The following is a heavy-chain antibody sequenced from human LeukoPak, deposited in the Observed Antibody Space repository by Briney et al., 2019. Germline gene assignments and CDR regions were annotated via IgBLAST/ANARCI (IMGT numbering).Heavy chain of an antibody. Sequence: GGSLRLSCAASGFTFSSYSMNWVRQAPGKGLEWVSYISSSSSTIYYADSVKGRFTISRDNAKNSLYLQMNSLRAEDTAVYYCARGVNRGYFDYCGQGTLVTVSS. CDR1: GFTFSSYS. V-gene: IGHV3-48*01. CDR2: ISSSSSTI. J-gene: IGHJ4*02. CDR3: ARGVNRGYFDY. D-gene: IGHD2-21*01.